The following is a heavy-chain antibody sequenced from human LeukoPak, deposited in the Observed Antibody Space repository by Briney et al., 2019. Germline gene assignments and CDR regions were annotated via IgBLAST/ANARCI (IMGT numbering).Heavy chain of an antibody. CDR3: ARDRLSSSWYTCFDY. CDR1: GYTFTSYG. Sequence: ASVKVSCKASGYTFTSYGISWVRQAPGQGLEWMGWISAYNGNTNYAQKLQGRVTMTTDTSTSTAYMELRSLRSDDTAVYYCARDRLSSSWYTCFDYWGQGTLVTVSS. CDR2: ISAYNGNT. D-gene: IGHD6-13*01. J-gene: IGHJ4*02. V-gene: IGHV1-18*01.